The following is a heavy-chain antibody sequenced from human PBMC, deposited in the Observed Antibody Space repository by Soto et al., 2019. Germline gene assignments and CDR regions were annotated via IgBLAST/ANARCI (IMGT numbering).Heavy chain of an antibody. V-gene: IGHV4-31*03. CDR3: ARDADPAYYYDSSGYPLRYFDL. J-gene: IGHJ2*01. D-gene: IGHD3-22*01. CDR2: IYYSGST. CDR1: GGSISSGGYY. Sequence: QVQLQESGPGLVKPSQTLSLTCTVSGGSISSGGYYWSWIRQHPGKGLEWIGYIYYSGSTYYNPSLKRRVTISVDTSKNQFSLKLSSVTAADTAVYYCARDADPAYYYDSSGYPLRYFDLWGRGTLVTVSS.